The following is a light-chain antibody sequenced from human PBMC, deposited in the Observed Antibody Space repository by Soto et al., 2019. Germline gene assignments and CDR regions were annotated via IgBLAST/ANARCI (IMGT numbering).Light chain of an antibody. CDR3: LQYFKYPRT. CDR2: KAS. CDR1: QSITGW. J-gene: IGKJ1*01. Sequence: DMHTTQPPATPSASIGDSIVAACRASQSITGWLAWYQQKPGKAPSLLIYKASTLESGVPSRFSGSGSGTEFTLTIGSLQPEDFATYYCLQYFKYPRTFGQGTKVDIK. V-gene: IGKV1-5*03.